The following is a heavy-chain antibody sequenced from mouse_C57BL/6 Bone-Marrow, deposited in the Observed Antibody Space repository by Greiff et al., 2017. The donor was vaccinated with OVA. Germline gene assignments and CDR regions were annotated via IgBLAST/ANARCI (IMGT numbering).Heavy chain of an antibody. D-gene: IGHD1-1*01. CDR2: ISSGGSYT. CDR3: ARHEDYYGSWFDY. Sequence: EVMLVESGGDLVKPGGSLKLSCAASGFTFSSYGMSWVRQTPDKRLEWVATISSGGSYTYYPDSVKGRFTISRDNAKNTLYLQMSSLKSEDTAMYYCARHEDYYGSWFDYWGQGTTLTVSS. J-gene: IGHJ2*01. CDR1: GFTFSSYG. V-gene: IGHV5-6*02.